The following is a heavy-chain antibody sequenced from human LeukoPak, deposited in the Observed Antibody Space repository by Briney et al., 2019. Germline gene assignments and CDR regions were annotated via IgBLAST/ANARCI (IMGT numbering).Heavy chain of an antibody. D-gene: IGHD6-6*01. J-gene: IGHJ4*02. V-gene: IGHV4-34*01. CDR3: ARGRTIIAARLKKTGKASIFDY. CDR2: INHSGST. Sequence: SETLSLTCAVYGGSFSGYYWSWIRQPPGKGLEWIGEINHSGSTNYNPSLKSRVTISVDTSKNQFSLKLSSVTAADTAVYYCARGRTIIAARLKKTGKASIFDYWGQGTLVTASS. CDR1: GGSFSGYY.